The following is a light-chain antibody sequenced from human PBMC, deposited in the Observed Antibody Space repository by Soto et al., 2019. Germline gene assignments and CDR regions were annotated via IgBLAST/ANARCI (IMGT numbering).Light chain of an antibody. CDR2: DAS. CDR1: QSVSSN. CDR3: QQYNNWRT. J-gene: IGKJ2*01. V-gene: IGKV3-15*01. Sequence: IVMTQSPATLSVSPGERATLSCRASQSVSSNLARYQQKPGQAPRLLIYDASTTAAGIPARFSGSGSGTEFTLTISSLQSEDVAVYYCQQYNNWRTFCQGTKLEIK.